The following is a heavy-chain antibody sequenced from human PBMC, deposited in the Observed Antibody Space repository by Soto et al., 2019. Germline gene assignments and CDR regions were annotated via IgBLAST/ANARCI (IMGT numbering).Heavy chain of an antibody. CDR1: GGSISSYY. J-gene: IGHJ5*02. CDR2: IYYSGTT. CDR3: VRGKDWFDP. Sequence: PSETLSLTCTVSGGSISSYYWSWIRQPPGKGLEWIGYIYYSGTTGYNPSLKSRVTISVDTSKNQFSLKLSSVTAADTAVYYCVRGKDWFDPWGQGTLVTVSS. V-gene: IGHV4-59*08.